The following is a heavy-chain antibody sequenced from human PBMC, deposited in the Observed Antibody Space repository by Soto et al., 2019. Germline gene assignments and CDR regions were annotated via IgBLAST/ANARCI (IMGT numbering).Heavy chain of an antibody. CDR2: INGDGSSR. CDR3: ASDFDWNLDA. Sequence: VESGGGVFQSGGSLRLSCAASGFTASNFWMHWVRQAPGEGLVWVARINGDGSSRTYADSVKGRLTISRDNAKNMVFLDMKSLRGEDTAVYYCASDFDWNLDAWGRGTLVTVSS. D-gene: IGHD3-9*01. CDR1: GFTASNFW. V-gene: IGHV3-74*03. J-gene: IGHJ2*01.